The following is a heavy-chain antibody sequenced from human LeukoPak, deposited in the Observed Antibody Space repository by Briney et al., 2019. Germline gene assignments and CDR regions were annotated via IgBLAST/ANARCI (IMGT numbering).Heavy chain of an antibody. D-gene: IGHD6-19*01. CDR3: ARHKYSSGWPPEGAFDI. CDR1: GGSISSYY. J-gene: IGHJ3*02. CDR2: IYTSGST. Sequence: SETLSLTCTVSGGSISSYYWSWIRQPAGRGLEWIGRIYTSGSTNYNPSLKSRVTMSVDTSKNQFSLKLSSVTAADTAVYYCARHKYSSGWPPEGAFDIWGQGTMVTVSS. V-gene: IGHV4-4*07.